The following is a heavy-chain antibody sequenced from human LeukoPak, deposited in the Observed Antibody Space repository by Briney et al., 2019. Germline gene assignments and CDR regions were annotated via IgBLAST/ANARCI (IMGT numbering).Heavy chain of an antibody. CDR3: AKARPGSGRPSAAFDI. CDR2: ISGSGGST. Sequence: PGGSLRLSCAASGFTFSSYAMSWVRQAPGKGLEWVSAISGSGGSTYYADSVKGRFTISRDNSKNTLYLQMNSLRAEDTAVYYCAKARPGSGRPSAAFDIWGQGTMATVSS. D-gene: IGHD3-10*01. CDR1: GFTFSSYA. V-gene: IGHV3-23*01. J-gene: IGHJ3*02.